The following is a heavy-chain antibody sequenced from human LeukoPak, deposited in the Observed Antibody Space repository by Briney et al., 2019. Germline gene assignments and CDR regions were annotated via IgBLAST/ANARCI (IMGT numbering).Heavy chain of an antibody. V-gene: IGHV3-23*01. CDR1: GFTFSSYA. J-gene: IGHJ4*02. Sequence: PGGPLRLSCAASGFTFSSYAMSGVRQAPGKGLEGVSAISGSGGSTYYADSVKGRFTISRDNSKNTLYLQMNSLRAEDTAVYYCAKDGSHRLTTVTYNDYWGQGTLVTVSS. CDR3: AKDGSHRLTTVTYNDY. D-gene: IGHD4-17*01. CDR2: ISGSGGST.